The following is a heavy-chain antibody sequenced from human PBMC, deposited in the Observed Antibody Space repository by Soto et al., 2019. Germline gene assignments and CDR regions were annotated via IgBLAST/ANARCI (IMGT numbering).Heavy chain of an antibody. V-gene: IGHV4-34*01. J-gene: IGHJ6*02. Sequence: SETLSLTCAVYGGSFRGYYWSWIRQPPGKGLEWIGEINHSGSTNYNPSLKSRVTISVNTSKNQFSLKLSSVTAADTAVYYCARAALSTVTYTTNYYYYGMDVWGQGTTVTVSS. CDR2: INHSGST. CDR1: GGSFRGYY. CDR3: ARAALSTVTYTTNYYYYGMDV. D-gene: IGHD4-17*01.